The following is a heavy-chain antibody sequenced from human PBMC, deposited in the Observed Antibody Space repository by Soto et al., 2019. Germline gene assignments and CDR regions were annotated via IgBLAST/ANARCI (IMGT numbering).Heavy chain of an antibody. CDR3: ARARAIAAAGISWFDP. J-gene: IGHJ5*02. CDR1: GFTFSSYW. Sequence: EVQLVESGGGLVQPGGSLRLSCAASGFTFSSYWMHWVRQAPGKGLVWVSRINSDGSSTSYADSVKDRFTISRDNAKNTLYLQMNSLRAEDTAVYYCARARAIAAAGISWFDPWGQGTLVTVSS. D-gene: IGHD6-13*01. CDR2: INSDGSST. V-gene: IGHV3-74*01.